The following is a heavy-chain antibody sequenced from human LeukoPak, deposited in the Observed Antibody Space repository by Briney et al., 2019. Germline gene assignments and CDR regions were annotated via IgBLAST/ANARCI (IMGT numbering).Heavy chain of an antibody. Sequence: GGSLRLSCAASGFTFGTYEMNWVRQAPGKGLEWVSYISISGSTIYYADSVKGRFTISRDNAKNSLYLKMNSLRAEDTAVYYCARVHYFYGGNSEVYFDYWGQGTLVTVSS. D-gene: IGHD4-23*01. CDR2: ISISGSTI. J-gene: IGHJ4*02. CDR3: ARVHYFYGGNSEVYFDY. CDR1: GFTFGTYE. V-gene: IGHV3-48*03.